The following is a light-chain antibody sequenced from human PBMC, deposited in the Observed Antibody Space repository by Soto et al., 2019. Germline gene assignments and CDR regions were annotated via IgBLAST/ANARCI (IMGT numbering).Light chain of an antibody. CDR1: QSVSSN. Sequence: EIVMPQSPATLSVSPGERATISCRASQSVSSNLAWYQQKPGQAPRLLIYGASTRATGIPARFSGSGSGTEFTLTISSLQSEDFAVYYCQHYNNWPRTFGPGTKVDIK. CDR2: GAS. J-gene: IGKJ1*01. V-gene: IGKV3-15*01. CDR3: QHYNNWPRT.